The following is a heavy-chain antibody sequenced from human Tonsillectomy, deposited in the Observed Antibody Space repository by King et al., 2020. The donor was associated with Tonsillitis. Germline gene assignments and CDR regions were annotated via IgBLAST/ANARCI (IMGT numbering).Heavy chain of an antibody. Sequence: VQLVESGGGLVKPGGSLRLSCAASGFTFSSYSMNWVRQAPGKGLEWVSSISSSSIYIFYADSVKGRFTISRDNAKNSLYLQMNSLRAEDTAVYYCARGGSPSGWYLDYWGQGTLVTVSS. CDR1: GFTFSSYS. D-gene: IGHD6-19*01. CDR3: ARGGSPSGWYLDY. J-gene: IGHJ4*02. CDR2: ISSSSIYI. V-gene: IGHV3-21*01.